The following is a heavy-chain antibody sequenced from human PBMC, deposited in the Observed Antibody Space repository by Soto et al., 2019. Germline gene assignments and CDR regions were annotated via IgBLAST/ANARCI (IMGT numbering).Heavy chain of an antibody. CDR3: ARVVPGSEAWFGP. J-gene: IGHJ5*02. CDR2: ISLYSDGT. D-gene: IGHD2-2*01. V-gene: IGHV1-18*01. CDR1: GYTFSNYG. Sequence: HVQLVQSGGEVKRTGASVKVSCKTSGYTFSNYGITWVRQAPGQPLEWLGWISLYSDGTNYAQKFQGRPSMTTDTSTNKAYKELRSLRSDNTAVYYWARVVPGSEAWFGPWGQGTLVTVSS.